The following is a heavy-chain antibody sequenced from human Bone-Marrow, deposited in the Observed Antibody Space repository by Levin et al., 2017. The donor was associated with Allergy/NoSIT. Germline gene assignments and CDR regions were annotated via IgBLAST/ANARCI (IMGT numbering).Heavy chain of an antibody. V-gene: IGHV3-33*01. CDR2: IWYDGTNK. J-gene: IGHJ4*02. CDR3: ARDLDTSELFDS. D-gene: IGHD1-1*01. CDR1: GFKFSDRG. Sequence: GESLKISCAASGFKFSDRGMHWVRQAPGKGLEWVGIIWYDGTNKHYADSVRGRFTISRDNSKNTLYLQMYSLRAEDTAVYYCARDLDTSELFDSWGQGTLVTVAS.